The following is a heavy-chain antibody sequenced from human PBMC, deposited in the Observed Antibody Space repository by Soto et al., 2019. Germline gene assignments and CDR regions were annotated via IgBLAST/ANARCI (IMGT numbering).Heavy chain of an antibody. J-gene: IGHJ6*03. Sequence: GGSLRLSCAASGFTFRTYAMHWVRQAPGKGLEWVAIISYDGSNEHYADSVEGRFTISRDNSKNTLYLQMNSLRPEDTAVYYCAGRYCTNGVCYTNYYYYIDVWGKGTTVTVSS. CDR1: GFTFRTYA. CDR3: AGRYCTNGVCYTNYYYYIDV. V-gene: IGHV3-30-3*01. CDR2: ISYDGSNE. D-gene: IGHD2-8*01.